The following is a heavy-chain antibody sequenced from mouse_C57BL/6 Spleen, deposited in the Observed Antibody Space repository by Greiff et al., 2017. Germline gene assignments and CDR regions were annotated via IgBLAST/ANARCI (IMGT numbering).Heavy chain of an antibody. CDR3: TRSPYGYDDY. Sequence: VKLQQSGAELVRPGASVTLSCKASGYTFTDYEMHWVKQTPVHGLEWIGAIDPETGGTAYNQKFKGKAILTADKSSSTAYMELRSLTSEDSAVYYCTRSPYGYDDYCGQGTTLTVSS. V-gene: IGHV1-15*01. CDR1: GYTFTDYE. D-gene: IGHD2-2*01. CDR2: IDPETGGT. J-gene: IGHJ2*01.